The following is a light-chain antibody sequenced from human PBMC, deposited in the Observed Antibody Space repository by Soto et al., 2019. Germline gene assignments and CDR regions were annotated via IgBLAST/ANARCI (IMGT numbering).Light chain of an antibody. CDR3: QPGHNWPLT. CDR2: GAS. V-gene: IGKV3-15*01. J-gene: IGKJ2*01. CDR1: QSINSE. Sequence: EIVMTQSPATLSLSPGERAALSCRARQSINSELAWYQQKPGQPPRLLIYGASTRATGVPARFTGSESGSEFTLTISGLQSEDFAVYYCQPGHNWPLTFGQGTRLEI.